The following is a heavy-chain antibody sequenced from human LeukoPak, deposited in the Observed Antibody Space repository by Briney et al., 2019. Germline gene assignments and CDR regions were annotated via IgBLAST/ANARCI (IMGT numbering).Heavy chain of an antibody. J-gene: IGHJ4*02. V-gene: IGHV1-18*01. CDR1: GYTFTSYG. CDR3: ARDFPPYSSSWSPFDY. D-gene: IGHD6-13*01. CDR2: ISAYNGNT. Sequence: ASVKVSCKASGYTFTSYGTGWVRQAPGRGLEWMGWISAYNGNTNYAQKLQGRVTMTTDTSTSTAYMELRSLRSDDTAVYYCARDFPPYSSSWSPFDYWGQGTLVTVSS.